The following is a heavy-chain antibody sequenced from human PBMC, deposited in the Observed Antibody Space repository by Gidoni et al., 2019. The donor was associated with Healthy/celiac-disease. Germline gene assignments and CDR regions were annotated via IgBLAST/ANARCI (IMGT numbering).Heavy chain of an antibody. V-gene: IGHV3-72*01. CDR1: GLPFSYHD. CDR2: TRNKANRYTP. Sequence: EEQLVESGGGLVEPGGCLRLSCAAPGLPFSYHDQVWVRQAPGKGLEWGGRTRNKANRYTPDNAASLKGRFTISRDDSKNSLYLQMNSLKTEDTAVYYCARGRGNNWFDPWGQGTLVTVSS. J-gene: IGHJ5*02. CDR3: ARGRGNNWFDP. D-gene: IGHD6-13*01.